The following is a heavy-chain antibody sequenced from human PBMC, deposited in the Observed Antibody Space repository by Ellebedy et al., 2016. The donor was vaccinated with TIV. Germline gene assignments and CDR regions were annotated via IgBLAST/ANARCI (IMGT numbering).Heavy chain of an antibody. V-gene: IGHV3-7*01. CDR2: IKQDGSEK. D-gene: IGHD4-17*01. CDR1: GFIFSTYW. Sequence: GESLKISCAASGFIFSTYWMYWVRQAPGKGLEWVANIKQDGSEKYYVDSVKGRFTISRDNAKNSLYLQMNSLRAEDTAVYYCARTFCGDYKGGMDVWGQGTTVTVSS. CDR3: ARTFCGDYKGGMDV. J-gene: IGHJ6*02.